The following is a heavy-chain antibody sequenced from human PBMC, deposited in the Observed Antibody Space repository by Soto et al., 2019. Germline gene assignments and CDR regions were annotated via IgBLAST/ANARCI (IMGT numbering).Heavy chain of an antibody. CDR1: GFTFSSYS. Sequence: PGGSLRLSCAASGFTFSSYSMNWVRQAPGKGLEWVSSISSSSSYIYYADSVKGRFTISRDNAKNSLYLQMNSLRAEDTAVYYCARVLRYFDWLSLGGMDVWGQGTTVTVYS. V-gene: IGHV3-21*01. J-gene: IGHJ6*02. D-gene: IGHD3-9*01. CDR2: ISSSSSYI. CDR3: ARVLRYFDWLSLGGMDV.